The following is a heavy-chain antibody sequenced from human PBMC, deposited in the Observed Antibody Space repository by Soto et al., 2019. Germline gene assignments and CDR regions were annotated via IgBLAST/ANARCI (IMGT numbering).Heavy chain of an antibody. Sequence: ASVKVSCTDSGYTFNGYAMHWVRQAPGQRLEWMGWISAYNGNTNYAQKLQGRVTMTTDTSTSTAYMELRSLRSDDTAVYYCARDNGFGESDVWGQGTTVTVSS. CDR1: GYTFNGYA. CDR3: ARDNGFGESDV. D-gene: IGHD3-10*01. J-gene: IGHJ6*02. CDR2: ISAYNGNT. V-gene: IGHV1-18*01.